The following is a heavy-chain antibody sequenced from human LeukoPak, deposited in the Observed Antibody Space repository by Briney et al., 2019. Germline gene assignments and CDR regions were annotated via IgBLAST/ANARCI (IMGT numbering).Heavy chain of an antibody. CDR2: INPKSGGR. CDR3: ARNLWFGESSDAFDM. CDR1: GYTFTSYY. D-gene: IGHD3-10*01. J-gene: IGHJ3*02. Sequence: ASVKVSCKASGYTFTSYYMHWVRQAPGQGLEWMGWINPKSGGRNYAQKVQGRVTITMDTSISTAYMDMSSLRSDDTAVYYCARNLWFGESSDAFDMWGQGTMVTVSS. V-gene: IGHV1-2*02.